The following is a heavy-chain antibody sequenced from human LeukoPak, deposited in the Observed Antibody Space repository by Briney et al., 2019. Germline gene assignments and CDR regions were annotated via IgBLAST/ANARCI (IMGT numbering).Heavy chain of an antibody. Sequence: GESLKISCKGSGYRFDNSWVGWVRQMPGKGLEWMGLVYPGDPDIRYSPSFQGQVTISADKSISTAYLQWSSLKASDTAMYYCARSSPQWSLPLGHWGQGTLVTVSS. CDR3: ARSSPQWSLPLGH. J-gene: IGHJ1*01. CDR1: GYRFDNSW. D-gene: IGHD2-15*01. V-gene: IGHV5-51*01. CDR2: VYPGDPDI.